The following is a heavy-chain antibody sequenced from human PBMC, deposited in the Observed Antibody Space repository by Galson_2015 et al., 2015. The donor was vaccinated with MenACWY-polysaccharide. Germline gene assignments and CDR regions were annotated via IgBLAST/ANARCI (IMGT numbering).Heavy chain of an antibody. J-gene: IGHJ3*02. V-gene: IGHV3-11*01. D-gene: IGHD6-25*01. CDR3: ARSAWFDI. CDR2: ISSGGRII. CDR1: GFSFSDYY. Sequence: LRLSCAASGFSFSDYYMSWIRQAPGKGLELVSYISSGGRIIDYADSVKGRFTISRDNAKSSLYLQMNSLRAEDTAVYYCARSAWFDIWGQGTMVTVSS.